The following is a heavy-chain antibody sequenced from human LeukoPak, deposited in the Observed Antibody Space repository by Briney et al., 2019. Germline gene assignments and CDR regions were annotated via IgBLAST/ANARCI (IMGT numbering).Heavy chain of an antibody. CDR3: AKDREYYDSSGYLDY. Sequence: GGSLRLSCAASGFIFSSYAMSWVRQAPGKGLEWVSAISGSGGSTYYADSVKGRFTISRDNSKNTLYLQMNSLRAEDTAVYYCAKDREYYDSSGYLDYWGQGTLVTVSS. V-gene: IGHV3-23*01. J-gene: IGHJ4*02. CDR1: GFIFSSYA. D-gene: IGHD3-22*01. CDR2: ISGSGGST.